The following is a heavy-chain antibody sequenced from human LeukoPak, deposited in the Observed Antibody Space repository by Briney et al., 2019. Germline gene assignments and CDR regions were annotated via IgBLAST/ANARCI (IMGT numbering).Heavy chain of an antibody. Sequence: SETLSLTCTVSGGSISSYYWSWIRQPPGKGLEWIGYIYYSGSTNYNPSLKSRVTISVDTSKNQFSLKLSSVTTADTAVYYCARAGSGSYYPYDAFDIWGQGTMVTVSS. CDR3: ARAGSGSYYPYDAFDI. J-gene: IGHJ3*02. CDR2: IYYSGST. V-gene: IGHV4-59*01. D-gene: IGHD1-26*01. CDR1: GGSISSYY.